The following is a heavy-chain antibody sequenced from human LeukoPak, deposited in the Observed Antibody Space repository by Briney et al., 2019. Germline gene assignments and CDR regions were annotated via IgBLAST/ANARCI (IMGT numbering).Heavy chain of an antibody. J-gene: IGHJ4*02. D-gene: IGHD6-13*01. CDR2: IYYSGST. Sequence: SETLSLTCTVSRGSISSYYWSWIRQPPGKGLEWIGYIYYSGSTNYNPSLKSRVTILVDTSKNQFSLKLSSVTAADTAVYYCARHEQQLDKYYFDYWGQGTLVTVSS. CDR3: ARHEQQLDKYYFDY. V-gene: IGHV4-59*08. CDR1: RGSISSYY.